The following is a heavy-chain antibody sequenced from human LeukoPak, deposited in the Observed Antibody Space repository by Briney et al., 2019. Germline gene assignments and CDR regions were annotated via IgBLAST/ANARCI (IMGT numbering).Heavy chain of an antibody. V-gene: IGHV1-69*13. Sequence: SVKVSCKASGGTFSSYAVSWVRQAPGQGLEWMGGIIPIFGTANYAQKFQGRVTITADESTSTAYMELSSLRSEDTAVYYCARGYSSGFDSCDYWGQGTLVTVSS. D-gene: IGHD6-19*01. CDR2: IIPIFGTA. CDR1: GGTFSSYA. CDR3: ARGYSSGFDSCDY. J-gene: IGHJ4*02.